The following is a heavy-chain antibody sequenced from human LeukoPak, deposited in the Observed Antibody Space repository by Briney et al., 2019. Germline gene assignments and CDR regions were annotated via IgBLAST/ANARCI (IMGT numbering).Heavy chain of an antibody. CDR1: GFTFDDYA. V-gene: IGHV3-43*02. D-gene: IGHD3-10*01. Sequence: GALDLSCAASGFTFDDYAMHWVRPPPGKGLEGVSLISGDAGSTYYADSVKGRFTISRDNSKNSLYLQMNSLRTEDTALYYCAKVRNRVSSGYDYFDYWGQGTLVTVSS. J-gene: IGHJ4*02. CDR2: ISGDAGST. CDR3: AKVRNRVSSGYDYFDY.